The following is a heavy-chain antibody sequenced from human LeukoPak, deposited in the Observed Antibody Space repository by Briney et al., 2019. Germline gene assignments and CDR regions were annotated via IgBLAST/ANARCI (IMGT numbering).Heavy chain of an antibody. D-gene: IGHD3-3*01. CDR2: INHSGST. J-gene: IGHJ4*02. CDR3: ARLDYDFWSGYCRKVDY. V-gene: IGHV4-34*01. Sequence: SETLSLTCTISGGSISNYFWSWIRQPPGKGLEWIGEINHSGSTNYNPSLKSRVTISVDTSKNQFSLKLSSVTAADTAVYYCARLDYDFWSGYCRKVDYWGQGILVTVSS. CDR1: GGSISNYF.